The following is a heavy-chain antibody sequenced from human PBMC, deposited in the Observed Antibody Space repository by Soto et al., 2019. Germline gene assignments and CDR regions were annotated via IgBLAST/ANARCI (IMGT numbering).Heavy chain of an antibody. D-gene: IGHD3-10*01. J-gene: IGHJ4*02. Sequence: QVQLQESGPGLVKPSGTLSLTCALSGASIITDNWWSWVRQPPGKEMEWIGEIYHSGNTNFNPSVKSRGTTAVDTSKNQFSLTVSSVTAADTAIYYCARASASSKLRGVVINWGQGTLVTVSS. CDR2: IYHSGNT. V-gene: IGHV4-4*02. CDR1: GASIITDNW. CDR3: ARASASSKLRGVVIN.